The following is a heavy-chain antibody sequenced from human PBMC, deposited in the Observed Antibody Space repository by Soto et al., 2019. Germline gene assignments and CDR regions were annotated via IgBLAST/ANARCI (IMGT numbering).Heavy chain of an antibody. CDR1: GFTFSGYS. J-gene: IGHJ5*02. CDR2: ISSSSSTI. V-gene: IGHV3-48*02. CDR3: ARDRAKPVAGTWGPWFDP. D-gene: IGHD6-19*01. Sequence: EVQLVESGGGLVQPGGSLRLSCAASGFTFSGYSMNWVRQAPGKGLEWVSYISSSSSTIYYADSVKGRFTISRDNAKNSLYLQMNSLRDEDTAVYYCARDRAKPVAGTWGPWFDPWGQGTLVTVSS.